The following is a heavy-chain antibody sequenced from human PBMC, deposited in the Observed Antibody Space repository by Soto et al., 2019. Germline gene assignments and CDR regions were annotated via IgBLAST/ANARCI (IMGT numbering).Heavy chain of an antibody. J-gene: IGHJ6*01. CDR2: IAYDGSDK. CDR1: GFTFSSYG. Sequence: QVQLVESGGGVVQPGRSLRLSCAASGFTFSSYGMHWVRQAPGKGLEWVAVIAYDGSDKYYADSVKGRFTISRDNSKNTLYLQMNSLRAEDTAVYYCAKANRFGESLYGMDVW. D-gene: IGHD3-10*01. CDR3: AKANRFGESLYGMDV. V-gene: IGHV3-30*18.